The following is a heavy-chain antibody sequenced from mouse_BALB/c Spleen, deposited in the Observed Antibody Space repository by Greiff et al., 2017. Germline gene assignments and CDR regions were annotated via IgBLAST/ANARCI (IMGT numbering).Heavy chain of an antibody. CDR2: IWAGGST. J-gene: IGHJ1*01. V-gene: IGHV2-9*02. CDR3: ARDRRYGPYWYFDV. CDR1: GFSLTSYG. Sequence: QVQLKESGPGLVAPSQSLSITCTVSGFSLTSYGVHWVRQPPGKGLEWLGVIWAGGSTNYNSALMSRLSISKDNSKSQVFLKMNSLQTDDTAMYYCARDRRYGPYWYFDVWGAGTTVTVSS. D-gene: IGHD2-14*01.